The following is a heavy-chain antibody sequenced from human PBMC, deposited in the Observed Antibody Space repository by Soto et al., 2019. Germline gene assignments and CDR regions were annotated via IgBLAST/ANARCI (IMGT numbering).Heavy chain of an antibody. CDR1: GYRFSTFW. V-gene: IGHV5-51*01. CDR2: IYPDQSRA. J-gene: IGHJ4*02. D-gene: IGHD6-19*01. Sequence: PGESLKISCKGSGYRFSTFWIGWVRQMPGKGLEWVAIIYPDQSRAMYSPAFQGQVTISVDKSISTAYLQWNSLKASDTAIYYCARRHYGLLAGQRYHLDFWGPGTLVTVSS. CDR3: ARRHYGLLAGQRYHLDF.